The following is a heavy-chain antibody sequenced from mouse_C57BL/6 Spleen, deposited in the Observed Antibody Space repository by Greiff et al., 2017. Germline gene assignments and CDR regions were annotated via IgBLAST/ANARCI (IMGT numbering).Heavy chain of an antibody. D-gene: IGHD2-5*01. J-gene: IGHJ3*01. Sequence: QVQLQQPGAELVRPGTSVKLSCKASGYTFTSYWMHWVKQRPGQGLEWIGVIDPSDSYTNYNQKFKGKATLTVDTSSSTAYMQLSSLTSEDSAVYYCARGDSNFFAYWGQGTLVTVSA. CDR1: GYTFTSYW. CDR3: ARGDSNFFAY. CDR2: IDPSDSYT. V-gene: IGHV1-59*01.